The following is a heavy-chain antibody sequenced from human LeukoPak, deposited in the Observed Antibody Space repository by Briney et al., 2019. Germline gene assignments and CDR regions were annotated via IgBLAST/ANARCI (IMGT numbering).Heavy chain of an antibody. J-gene: IGHJ3*02. V-gene: IGHV3-48*02. CDR3: ARDGGFGFLAAFDI. Sequence: GGSLGLSCAVSGFTFSTYSMNWVRQAPGKGLEWISYISLSAGIISYADSVKGRFTISTDNAKNSLYLEMNSLRDEDTALYYCARDGGFGFLAAFDIWGQGTMVTVSS. D-gene: IGHD3-10*01. CDR1: GFTFSTYS. CDR2: ISLSAGII.